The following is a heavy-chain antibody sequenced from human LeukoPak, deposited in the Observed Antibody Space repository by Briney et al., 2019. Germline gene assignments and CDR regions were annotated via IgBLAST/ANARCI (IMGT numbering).Heavy chain of an antibody. D-gene: IGHD6-19*01. J-gene: IGHJ1*01. V-gene: IGHV4-31*03. Sequence: PSETLSLTCTVSGGSISSGGYYWRWIRQHPGKGLEWIGYIYYSGSTYYNPSLKSRVTISVDTSKNQFSLKLSSVTAADTAVYYCVSGSSGWLYFQHWGRGTLVTVSS. CDR3: VSGSSGWLYFQH. CDR1: GGSISSGGYY. CDR2: IYYSGST.